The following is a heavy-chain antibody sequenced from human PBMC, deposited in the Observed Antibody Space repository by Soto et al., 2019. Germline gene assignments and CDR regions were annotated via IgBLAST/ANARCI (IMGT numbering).Heavy chain of an antibody. CDR1: GYTFTTYV. J-gene: IGHJ4*02. CDR2: LNAGNDNT. Sequence: ASVKVSCKASGYTFTTYVMHWVRQAPGQRLEWMGWLNAGNDNTEYSQKLQGRVNITRDTSASTVYMELSSLSSEDTAVYYCARDPSAYDFPAYWGQGTLVTVSS. D-gene: IGHD5-12*01. V-gene: IGHV1-3*01. CDR3: ARDPSAYDFPAY.